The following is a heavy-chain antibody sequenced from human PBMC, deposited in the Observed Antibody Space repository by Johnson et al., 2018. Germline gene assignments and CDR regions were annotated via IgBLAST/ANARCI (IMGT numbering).Heavy chain of an antibody. CDR2: ISWNSGSR. D-gene: IGHD1-1*01. V-gene: IGHV3-9*01. Sequence: VQLVESGGGLVQPGWSLRLSCAASGFTFDGYAMPWVRQAPGKGLAWVSGISWNSGSRGYADSVRGRFTISRDNAKKSLYLQMNSLRPEDTALYYCVSDMGYPYYYDMDVWGKGTTVTVSS. J-gene: IGHJ6*03. CDR3: VSDMGYPYYYDMDV. CDR1: GFTFDGYA.